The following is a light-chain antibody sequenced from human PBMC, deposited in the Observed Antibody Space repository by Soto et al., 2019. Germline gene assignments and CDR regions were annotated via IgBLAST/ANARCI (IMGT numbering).Light chain of an antibody. V-gene: IGKV3-15*01. CDR1: QSAISN. J-gene: IGKJ4*01. Sequence: EIVMTPSLATLSVSPGERVNLSFRASQSAISNLAWYQQKPGQTPRLLIYDASTRATDIPARFSGSGSGTDFTLTISSLLSEDFAVYYCHQYYKWPLTFGGGTKVDIK. CDR3: HQYYKWPLT. CDR2: DAS.